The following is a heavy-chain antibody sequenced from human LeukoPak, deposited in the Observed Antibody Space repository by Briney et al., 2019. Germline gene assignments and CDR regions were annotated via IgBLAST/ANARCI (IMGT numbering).Heavy chain of an antibody. Sequence: SVKVSCKASGDTFSSYAISCVRQAPGQGLEWMGGIIPIFGTANYAQKFQGRVTITADKSTSTAYMELSSLRSEDTAVYYCARDNGWQYCSGGSCYLLDCWGQGTLVTVSS. D-gene: IGHD2-15*01. CDR2: IIPIFGTA. CDR3: ARDNGWQYCSGGSCYLLDC. V-gene: IGHV1-69*06. CDR1: GDTFSSYA. J-gene: IGHJ4*02.